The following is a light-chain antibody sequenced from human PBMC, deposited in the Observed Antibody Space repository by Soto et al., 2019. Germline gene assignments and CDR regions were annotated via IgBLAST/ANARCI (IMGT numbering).Light chain of an antibody. CDR2: DTY. CDR1: TGTVTGGHY. CDR3: LLALGGAAV. V-gene: IGLV7-46*01. J-gene: IGLJ2*01. Sequence: QAVVTQEPSLTVSPGGTVTLTCGSSTGTVTGGHYPYWFQQKPGQAPTTPIYDTYKRHSWTPARFSGSLLGGRAALTLSGAQPEDEAEYYCLLALGGAAVFGGGTKVTVL.